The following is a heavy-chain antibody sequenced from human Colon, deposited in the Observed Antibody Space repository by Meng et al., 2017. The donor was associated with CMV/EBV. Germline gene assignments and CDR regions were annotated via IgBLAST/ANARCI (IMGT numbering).Heavy chain of an antibody. CDR1: GGSISSSTYY. V-gene: IGHV4-39*07. Sequence: QLQLQESGPGLVKPSETLSLTCTVSGGSISSSTYYWGWIRQTPGKGLEWIGNIYYSGYTYYNPSLKSRLSMSVDTSKNQFSLKLSSVTAADTAVYYCARDRYCDGGDCHSYFDYWGQGTLVTVSS. CDR2: IYYSGYT. CDR3: ARDRYCDGGDCHSYFDY. D-gene: IGHD2-15*01. J-gene: IGHJ4*02.